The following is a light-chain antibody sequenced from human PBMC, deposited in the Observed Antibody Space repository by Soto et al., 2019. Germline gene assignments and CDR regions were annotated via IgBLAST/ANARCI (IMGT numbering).Light chain of an antibody. CDR1: QSVSSN. CDR2: GAS. CDR3: QQYNSWPWT. Sequence: EIVMTQSPATLSVSPGERATLSCRASQSVSSNLAWYQQKPGQAPRLLIYGASTRATGIPARFSGSGSGTEFTLTISSLQSEDFAVYYWQQYNSWPWTFGQGTKVEIK. V-gene: IGKV3-15*01. J-gene: IGKJ1*01.